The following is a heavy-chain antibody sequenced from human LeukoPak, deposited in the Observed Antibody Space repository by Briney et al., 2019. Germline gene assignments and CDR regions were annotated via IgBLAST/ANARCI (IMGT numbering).Heavy chain of an antibody. Sequence: PSETLSLTCTVSGGSISSCYWSWIRQPAGKGLEWIGRMYTSGRTNYNPSLKSRVIMSVDTSKNQFSLKLSSVTAADTAVYYCALQYFYDSRACYDGAFDYWGQGTLVTVSS. CDR1: GGSISSCY. CDR2: MYTSGRT. D-gene: IGHD3-22*01. CDR3: ALQYFYDSRACYDGAFDY. V-gene: IGHV4-4*07. J-gene: IGHJ4*02.